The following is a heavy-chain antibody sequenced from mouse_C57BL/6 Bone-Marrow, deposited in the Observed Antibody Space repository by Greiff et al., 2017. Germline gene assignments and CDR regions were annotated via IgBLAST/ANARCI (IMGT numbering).Heavy chain of an antibody. CDR2: INPNNGGT. V-gene: IGHV1-18*01. Sequence: VQLKESGPELVKPGASVKIPCKASGYTFTDYNMDWVKQSHGKSLEWIGDINPNNGGTIYNQKFTGKATLTVDKSSSTAYMELRSLTSEDTAVYYCARHGSSYASWFAYWGQGILVTVSA. CDR3: ARHGSSYASWFAY. D-gene: IGHD1-1*01. CDR1: GYTFTDYN. J-gene: IGHJ3*01.